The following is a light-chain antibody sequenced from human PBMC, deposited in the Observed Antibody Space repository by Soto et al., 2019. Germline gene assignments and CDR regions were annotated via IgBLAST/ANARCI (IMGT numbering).Light chain of an antibody. V-gene: IGKV1-5*01. J-gene: IGKJ4*01. CDR2: DAS. Sequence: DIQMTQSPSTLSASVGDRVTITCRASQSINRWLSWYQQKPGKAPNLLLFDASTLQSGVPSRFSGSGFGTEFTLIISSLQPDDVATYYCQQYNTDSTFGGGTKVEIK. CDR3: QQYNTDST. CDR1: QSINRW.